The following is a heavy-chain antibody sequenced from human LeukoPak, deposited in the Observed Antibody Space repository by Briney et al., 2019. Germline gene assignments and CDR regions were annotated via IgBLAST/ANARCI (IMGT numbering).Heavy chain of an antibody. CDR1: GGSISSGSYY. D-gene: IGHD3-22*01. Sequence: SETLSLTCTVSGGSISSGSYYWGWIRQPPGKGLEWIGSIYHSGSTYYNPSLKSRVTISVDTSKNQFSLKLSSVTAADTAVYYCARSYYDSSGYSSWGQGTLVTVSS. CDR3: ARSYYDSSGYSS. CDR2: IYHSGST. J-gene: IGHJ4*02. V-gene: IGHV4-39*07.